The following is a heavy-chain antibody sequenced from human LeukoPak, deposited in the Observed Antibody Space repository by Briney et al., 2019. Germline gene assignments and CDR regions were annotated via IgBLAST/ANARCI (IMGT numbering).Heavy chain of an antibody. CDR1: GGSTSSYY. V-gene: IGHV4-59*08. J-gene: IGHJ4*02. D-gene: IGHD2-15*01. Sequence: SETLSLTCTVSGGSTSSYYWSWIRQPPGKGLEWIGYIYYSGSTNYNPSLKSRVTISVDTSKNQFSLKLSSVTAADTAVYYCATMDKCSGGSCYRGVTNDYWGQGTLVTVSS. CDR2: IYYSGST. CDR3: ATMDKCSGGSCYRGVTNDY.